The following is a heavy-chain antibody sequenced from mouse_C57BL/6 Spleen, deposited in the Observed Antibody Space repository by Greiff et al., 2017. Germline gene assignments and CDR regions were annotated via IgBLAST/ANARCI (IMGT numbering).Heavy chain of an antibody. CDR2: INPGSGGT. D-gene: IGHD1-1*01. V-gene: IGHV1-54*01. J-gene: IGHJ2*01. CDR1: GYAFTNYL. Sequence: QVQLQQSGAELVRPGTSVKVSCKASGYAFTNYLIEWVKQRPGQGLEWIGVINPGSGGTNYNEKFKGKATLTADKSSSTAYMQLSSLTSEDSAVYFCARSPTTVVATPFDYWGQGTTLTASS. CDR3: ARSPTTVVATPFDY.